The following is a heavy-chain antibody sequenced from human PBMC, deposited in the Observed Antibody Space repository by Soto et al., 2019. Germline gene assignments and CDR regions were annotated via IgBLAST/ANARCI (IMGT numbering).Heavy chain of an antibody. D-gene: IGHD2-15*01. Sequence: ASVRSPCKASGGTFSSYAISWVRQAPGQGLEWMGGIIPIFGTANYAQKFQGRVTITADESTSTAYMELSSLRSEDTAVYYCARDLQDGGYCSGGSCTWFDPWGQGTLVTVSS. CDR2: IIPIFGTA. V-gene: IGHV1-69*13. CDR3: ARDLQDGGYCSGGSCTWFDP. J-gene: IGHJ5*02. CDR1: GGTFSSYA.